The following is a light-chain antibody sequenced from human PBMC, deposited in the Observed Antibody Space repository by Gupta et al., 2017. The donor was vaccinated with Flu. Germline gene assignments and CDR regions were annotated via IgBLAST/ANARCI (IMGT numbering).Light chain of an antibody. J-gene: IGLJ2*01. CDR3: PSYDNSNQG. CDR2: EDN. V-gene: IGLV6-57*01. Sequence: TVTISLTRSSCSIASNFLQVYPPRPGRSPTPLIFEDNQRPSGVPDPFSGSIDSSPNPAPPPLSGLKTWDEAYYHCPSYDNSNQGFGGGTKLTVL. CDR1: SCSIASNF.